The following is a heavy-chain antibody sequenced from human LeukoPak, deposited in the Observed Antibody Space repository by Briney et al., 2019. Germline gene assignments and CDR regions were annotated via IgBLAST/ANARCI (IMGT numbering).Heavy chain of an antibody. D-gene: IGHD1-26*01. CDR3: ARGSAMYSGSYYSFDY. J-gene: IGHJ4*02. Sequence: SETLSLTCAVYGGSFSGYYWSWIRQPPVKGLEWIGEINHGGNTNYSPSLKSRVTISVDTSKNQFSLKLSSVTAADTAVYYCARGSAMYSGSYYSFDYWGQGTLVTVSS. V-gene: IGHV4-34*01. CDR2: INHGGNT. CDR1: GGSFSGYY.